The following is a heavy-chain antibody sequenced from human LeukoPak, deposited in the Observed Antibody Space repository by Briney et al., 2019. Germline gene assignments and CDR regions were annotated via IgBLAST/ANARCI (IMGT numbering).Heavy chain of an antibody. D-gene: IGHD4-17*01. CDR2: IRSKAYGGTT. Sequence: GGSLRLSCTASGFTFGDYAMSWVRQAPGEGLEWVGFIRSKAYGGTTEYAASVKGRFTISRDDSKGIAYLQMNSLKTEDTAVYYCTRNDYGDFQFDYGMDVWGQGTTVTVSS. CDR3: TRNDYGDFQFDYGMDV. V-gene: IGHV3-49*04. CDR1: GFTFGDYA. J-gene: IGHJ6*02.